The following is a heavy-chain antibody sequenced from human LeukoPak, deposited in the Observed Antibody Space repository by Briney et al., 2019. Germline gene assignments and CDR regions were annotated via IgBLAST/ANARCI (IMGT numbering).Heavy chain of an antibody. V-gene: IGHV1-69*13. CDR3: ASRRTSSSYCFDY. Sequence: SVKVSCKASGGTFSSYAISWVRQAPGQGLEWMGGIIPTFGTANYAQKFQGRVTITADESTSTAYMELSSLRSEDTAVYYCASRRTSSSYCFDYWGQGTLVTVSS. J-gene: IGHJ4*02. CDR2: IIPTFGTA. CDR1: GGTFSSYA. D-gene: IGHD2-2*01.